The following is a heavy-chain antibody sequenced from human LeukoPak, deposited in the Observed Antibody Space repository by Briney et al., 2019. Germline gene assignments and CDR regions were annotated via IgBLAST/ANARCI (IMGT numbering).Heavy chain of an antibody. CDR1: GGSISSSSYY. V-gene: IGHV4-39*01. J-gene: IGHJ5*02. CDR3: ASQAAEYWFDP. Sequence: NPSETLSLTCTVSGGSISSSSYYWGWIRQPPGKGLEWIGSIYYSGSTYYNPSLKSRVTISVDTSKNQFSLKLSPVTAADTAVYYCASQAAEYWFDPWGQGTLVTVSS. CDR2: IYYSGST. D-gene: IGHD2-15*01.